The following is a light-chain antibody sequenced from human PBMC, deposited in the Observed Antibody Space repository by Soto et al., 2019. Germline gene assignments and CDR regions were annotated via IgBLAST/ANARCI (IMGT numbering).Light chain of an antibody. Sequence: DIVMTQSPLSLPVTPGEPASISCRSSQSLLFSNGYNYLDWYLQKPGQSPQLLIYLGSNRASGGPDGFSGSGSGTDFTLKISRVEAEDVGVYYCMQGVQTPFTFGPGTKVDIK. CDR1: QSLLFSNGYNY. V-gene: IGKV2-28*01. CDR2: LGS. J-gene: IGKJ3*01. CDR3: MQGVQTPFT.